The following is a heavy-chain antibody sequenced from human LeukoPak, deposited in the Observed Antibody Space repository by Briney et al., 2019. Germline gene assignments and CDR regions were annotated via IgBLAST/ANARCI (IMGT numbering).Heavy chain of an antibody. V-gene: IGHV4-34*01. CDR2: IDHSGST. CDR3: ARAGYGDYNWFDP. CDR1: GGSFSGYY. D-gene: IGHD4-17*01. J-gene: IGHJ5*02. Sequence: SETLSFTCAVYGGSFSGYYWSWIRQPPGKGLEWIGEIDHSGSTNYNPSLKSRVTISVDTSKNQFSLKLSSVTAADTAVYYCARAGYGDYNWFDPWGQGTLVTVSS.